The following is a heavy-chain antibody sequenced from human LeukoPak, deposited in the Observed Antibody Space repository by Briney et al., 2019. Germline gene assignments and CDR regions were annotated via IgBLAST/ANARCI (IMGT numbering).Heavy chain of an antibody. CDR1: GYTFTAYY. J-gene: IGHJ3*02. V-gene: IGHV1-2*02. CDR3: ARDEDADGTNAFDI. CDR2: IDSNTGGT. D-gene: IGHD5-24*01. Sequence: ASVKVSCKASGYTFTAYYMHWVRQAPGQGLEWMGWIDSNTGGTNYAQQFQGRVTMTRDTSISTAYMELGSLRSDDTAVYYCARDEDADGTNAFDIWGQGTMVTVSS.